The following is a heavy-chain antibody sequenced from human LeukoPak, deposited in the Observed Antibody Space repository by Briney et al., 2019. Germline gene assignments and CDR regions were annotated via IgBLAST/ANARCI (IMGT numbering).Heavy chain of an antibody. CDR1: GGSISSSSYY. D-gene: IGHD3-22*01. CDR3: ARHYYDSSGYYYNWFDP. CDR2: VYYSGST. Sequence: SETLSLTCTVSGGSISSSSYYWGWIRQPPGKGLEWIGSVYYSGSTYYNPSLKSRVTISVDTSKNQFSLKLSSVTAADTAVYYCARHYYDSSGYYYNWFDPWGQGTLVTVSS. V-gene: IGHV4-39*01. J-gene: IGHJ5*02.